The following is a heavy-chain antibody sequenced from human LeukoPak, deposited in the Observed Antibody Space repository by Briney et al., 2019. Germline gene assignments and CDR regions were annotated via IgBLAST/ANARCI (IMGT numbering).Heavy chain of an antibody. CDR1: GYTFTGYY. Sequence: ASVKVSFKASGYTFTGYYMHWVRQAPGQGLEWMGWINPNSGGTNYAQKFQGRVTMTRDTSISTAYMELSRLRSDDTAVYYCARDDCSGGSCYDYWGQGTLVTVSS. J-gene: IGHJ4*02. D-gene: IGHD2-15*01. CDR3: ARDDCSGGSCYDY. CDR2: INPNSGGT. V-gene: IGHV1-2*02.